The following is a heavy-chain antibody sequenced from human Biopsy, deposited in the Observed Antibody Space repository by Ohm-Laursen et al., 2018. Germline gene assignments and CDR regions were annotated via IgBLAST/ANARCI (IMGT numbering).Heavy chain of an antibody. J-gene: IGHJ3*01. D-gene: IGHD3-3*01. Sequence: TLSLTCSVSGGSISSDYWSWIRQPPRKGLEWIGYISSRGSTNYNPSLRGRVTITVDTSKNQFSLKLTSVTAADTAVFFCARLYRLDDYWNDGPPDAFDVWGQGTMVTVSS. CDR1: GGSISSDY. CDR3: ARLYRLDDYWNDGPPDAFDV. V-gene: IGHV4-59*01. CDR2: ISSRGST.